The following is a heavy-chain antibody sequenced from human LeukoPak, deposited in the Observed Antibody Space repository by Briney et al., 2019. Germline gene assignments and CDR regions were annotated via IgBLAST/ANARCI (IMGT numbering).Heavy chain of an antibody. J-gene: IGHJ5*02. CDR1: GYTFTSYG. Sequence: ASVKVSCKASGYTFTSYGISWVRQAPGQGLEWMGWISAYNGNTNYAQKLQGRVTMTTDTSTSTAYMELRSLRSDDTAVYYCALLRPVVAATSVVDPWGQGTLVTVSS. CDR3: ALLRPVVAATSVVDP. V-gene: IGHV1-18*01. CDR2: ISAYNGNT. D-gene: IGHD2-15*01.